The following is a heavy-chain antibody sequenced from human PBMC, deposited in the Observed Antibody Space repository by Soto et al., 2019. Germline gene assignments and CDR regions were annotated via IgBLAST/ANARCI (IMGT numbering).Heavy chain of an antibody. CDR1: GFTFDDYA. D-gene: IGHD2-15*01. CDR2: ISWNSGSI. CDR3: AHVPLLYWEYAFEI. J-gene: IGHJ3*02. V-gene: IGHV3-9*01. Sequence: EVQLVESGGGLVQPGRSLRLSCAASGFTFDDYAMHWVRQAPGKGLEWVSGISWNSGSIGYADSVKGRFTISRDNAKNSLYLLINSVIAEDTALEYCAHVPLLYWEYAFEIWGKGTMVTVSS.